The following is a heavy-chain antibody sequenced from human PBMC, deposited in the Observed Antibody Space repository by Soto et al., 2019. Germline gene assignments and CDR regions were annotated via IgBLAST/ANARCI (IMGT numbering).Heavy chain of an antibody. CDR3: ARHSLIAVAVPSAPDAFDI. D-gene: IGHD6-19*01. V-gene: IGHV4-39*01. CDR1: GGSISSSSYY. CDR2: IYYSGST. Sequence: QLQLQESGPGLVKPSETLSLTCTVSGGSISSSSYYWGWIRQPPGKGLEWIGSIYYSGSTYYNPSLKSRVTISVDTSKNQFSLKLSSVTAADTAVYYCARHSLIAVAVPSAPDAFDIWGQGTMVTVSS. J-gene: IGHJ3*02.